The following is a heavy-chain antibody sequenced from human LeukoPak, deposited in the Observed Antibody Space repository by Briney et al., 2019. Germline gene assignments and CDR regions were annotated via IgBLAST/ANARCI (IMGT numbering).Heavy chain of an antibody. CDR2: IGPKSGDT. CDR1: GYTFTDYF. J-gene: IGHJ3*02. Sequence: GASVKVSCKASGYTFTDYFIHWVRQVPGQGLEWMGWIGPKSGDTSYSQKFRGRVTVTRDTSISTAYMDLSRLRFDDTAVYYCGRNRLGKALDIWGQGTMVTVSS. CDR3: GRNRLGKALDI. D-gene: IGHD7-27*01. V-gene: IGHV1-2*02.